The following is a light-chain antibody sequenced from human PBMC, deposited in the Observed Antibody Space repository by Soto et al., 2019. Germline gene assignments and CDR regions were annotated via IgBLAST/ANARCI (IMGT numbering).Light chain of an antibody. Sequence: EIVLTQSPATLSLSPGERATLSCRASQSVGSYLGWYQQKPGQAPRLLIYDASNGATGIPARFSGSGSGTDFTLTISSLEPEDFAVYYCQQRSNWPLTFGGGTKVDIK. J-gene: IGKJ4*01. CDR2: DAS. CDR1: QSVGSY. V-gene: IGKV3-11*01. CDR3: QQRSNWPLT.